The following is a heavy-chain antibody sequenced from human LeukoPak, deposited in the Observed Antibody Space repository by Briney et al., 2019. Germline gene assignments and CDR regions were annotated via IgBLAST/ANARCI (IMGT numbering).Heavy chain of an antibody. V-gene: IGHV3-30*02. CDR2: IRYDGSNK. Sequence: PGGSLRLSCAASGFTFSSYGMHWVRQAPGKGLEWVAFIRYDGSNKYYADSVKGRFIISRDNSKNTLYLQMNSLRAEDTAVYYCARDASIVGELNYWGQGTLVTVSS. J-gene: IGHJ4*02. CDR3: ARDASIVGELNY. CDR1: GFTFSSYG. D-gene: IGHD1-26*01.